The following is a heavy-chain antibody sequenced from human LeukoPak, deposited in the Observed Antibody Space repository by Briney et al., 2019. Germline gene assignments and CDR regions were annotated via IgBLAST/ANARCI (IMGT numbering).Heavy chain of an antibody. CDR1: GFTFSSYS. D-gene: IGHD3-22*01. Sequence: PGGSLRLSCAASGFTFSSYSMNWVRQAPGKGLEWVSSISSSSSYIYYADSVKGRFTISRDNAKNSLYLQMNSLRAEDTAVYYCATDPFTSGDYYDSSGYSGYWGQGTLVTVSS. CDR3: ATDPFTSGDYYDSSGYSGY. J-gene: IGHJ4*02. CDR2: ISSSSSYI. V-gene: IGHV3-21*01.